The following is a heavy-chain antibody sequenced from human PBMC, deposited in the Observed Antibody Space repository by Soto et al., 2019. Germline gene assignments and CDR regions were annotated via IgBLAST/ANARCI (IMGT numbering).Heavy chain of an antibody. V-gene: IGHV3-23*01. D-gene: IGHD3-10*01. Sequence: PGGSLRLSCAASGFTFSSYAMSWVRQAPGKGLEWVSAINGGGGSTYYADSVKGRFTISRDNSMNTLYLQMNSLRAEDTAVYYCASPRNSGFGELDVWGQGTTVTVSS. CDR2: INGGGGST. CDR3: ASPRNSGFGELDV. J-gene: IGHJ6*02. CDR1: GFTFSSYA.